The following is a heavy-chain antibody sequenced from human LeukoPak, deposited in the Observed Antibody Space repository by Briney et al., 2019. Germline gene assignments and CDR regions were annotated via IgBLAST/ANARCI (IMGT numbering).Heavy chain of an antibody. CDR2: IYYSGST. Sequence: SETLSLTCTVSGGSISSYYWSWIRQPPGKGLEWIGYIYYSGSTNYNPSLKSRVTISVDTSKNQFSLKLSSVTAADTAAYYCAREYSKLPVTTSWYFDLWGRGTQVTVSS. CDR1: GGSISSYY. V-gene: IGHV4-59*01. D-gene: IGHD4-17*01. J-gene: IGHJ2*01. CDR3: AREYSKLPVTTSWYFDL.